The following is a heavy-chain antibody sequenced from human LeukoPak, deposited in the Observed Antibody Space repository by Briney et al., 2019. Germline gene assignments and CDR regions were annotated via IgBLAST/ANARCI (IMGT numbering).Heavy chain of an antibody. CDR2: IKQDGSEK. V-gene: IGHV3-7*01. CDR1: GFTFSSYW. Sequence: GGSLRLSCAASGFTFSSYWMSWVRQAPGKGLEWVANIKQDGSEKYYVDSVKGRFTISRDNAKNSLYLQMNSLRAEDTAVYYCARVSGATSYYYYYGMDLWGQGTTVTVSS. CDR3: ARVSGATSYYYYYGMDL. J-gene: IGHJ6*02. D-gene: IGHD1-26*01.